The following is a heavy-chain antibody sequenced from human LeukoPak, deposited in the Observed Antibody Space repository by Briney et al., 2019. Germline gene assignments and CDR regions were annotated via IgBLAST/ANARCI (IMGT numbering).Heavy chain of an antibody. Sequence: GGPLRLSCVGSGFSLDDYAMHWVRQVPGKGLEWVSSISWDSSNAAYADSVKGRFTISRDNAKNSLYLQMNSLRPEDTAFYYCIKDMGFDLLKDAFHIWGQGTLVTVSS. CDR3: IKDMGFDLLKDAFHI. J-gene: IGHJ3*02. D-gene: IGHD3-9*01. V-gene: IGHV3-9*01. CDR2: ISWDSSNA. CDR1: GFSLDDYA.